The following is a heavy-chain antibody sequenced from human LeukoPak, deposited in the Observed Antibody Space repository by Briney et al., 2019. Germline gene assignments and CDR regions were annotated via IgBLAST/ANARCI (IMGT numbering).Heavy chain of an antibody. V-gene: IGHV4-59*08. CDR3: ARHGIPYYDFWSGYYPPYYYYGMDV. CDR2: IYYSGST. D-gene: IGHD3-3*01. J-gene: IGHJ6*02. CDR1: GGSISSYY. Sequence: PSETLSLTCTVSGGSISSYYWSWIRQPPGKGLEWIGYIYYSGSTNYNPSLKSRVTISVDTSKNQFSLKLSSVTAADTAVYYCARHGIPYYDFWSGYYPPYYYYGMDVWGQGTTVTVSS.